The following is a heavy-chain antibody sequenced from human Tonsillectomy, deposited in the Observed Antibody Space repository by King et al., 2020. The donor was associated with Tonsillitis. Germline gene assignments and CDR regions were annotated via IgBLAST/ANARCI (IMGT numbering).Heavy chain of an antibody. CDR3: ARAVGYGPLYYFDY. J-gene: IGHJ4*02. D-gene: IGHD5-18*01. CDR1: GDSISSNSYY. V-gene: IGHV4-39*01. Sequence: LQLQESGPGLVKPSETLSLTCTVSGDSISSNSYYWGWIRQPPGKGLEWIASIYFSGYTYYNPSLKSRVTIPVDTSKSQFSLKLSSVTAADTAVYYCARAVGYGPLYYFDYWAREPWSPSPQ. CDR2: IYFSGYT.